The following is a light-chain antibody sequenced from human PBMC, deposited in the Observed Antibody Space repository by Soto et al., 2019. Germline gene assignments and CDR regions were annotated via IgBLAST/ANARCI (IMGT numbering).Light chain of an antibody. V-gene: IGKV3-20*01. CDR1: QSFSSSY. CDR3: QQYVGPRFT. J-gene: IGKJ5*01. Sequence: EIVLTQSPDTLSLSPGERATLSCRASQSFSSSYLACYQQRRGQPPRLLISGTSKRATCIPDRFSGSGVDKDFTRTISRLDPEDSAVYYCQQYVGPRFTFGQGTRLE. CDR2: GTS.